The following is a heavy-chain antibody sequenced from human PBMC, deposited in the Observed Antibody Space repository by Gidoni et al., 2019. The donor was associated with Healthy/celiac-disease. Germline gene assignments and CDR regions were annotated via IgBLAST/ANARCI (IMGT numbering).Heavy chain of an antibody. CDR2: INPNSGGT. J-gene: IGHJ4*02. Sequence: QVQMVKSGAEVMKAGASVKVACKASGYPLTGYTTHWVRQAPGQGLEWMGWINPNSGGTNDAQKFQGRVTMTRDTSISTAYMELSRLRADDTAVYYCARDRGEYSYGFDYWGQGTLVTVSS. D-gene: IGHD5-18*01. CDR1: GYPLTGYT. V-gene: IGHV1-2*02. CDR3: ARDRGEYSYGFDY.